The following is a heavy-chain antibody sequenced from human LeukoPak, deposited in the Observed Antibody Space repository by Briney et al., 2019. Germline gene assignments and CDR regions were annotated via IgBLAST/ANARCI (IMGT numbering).Heavy chain of an antibody. V-gene: IGHV3-30*18. CDR1: GFTFSTYV. CDR2: ISYDGGIK. CDR3: AKIEGSSSYSFDY. D-gene: IGHD6-6*01. J-gene: IGHJ4*02. Sequence: GRSLRLSCAASGFTFSTYVMHWVRQAPGKGLEWMAIISYDGGIKSYADSAKGRFTICRDDSKNTLYMQMSSLRTEDTAVYYCAKIEGSSSYSFDYWGEGTLVTVSS.